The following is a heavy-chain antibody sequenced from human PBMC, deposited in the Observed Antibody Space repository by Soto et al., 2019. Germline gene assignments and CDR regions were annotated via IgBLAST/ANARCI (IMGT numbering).Heavy chain of an antibody. Sequence: PGESLKISCKGSGYSFTSYWIGWVRQMPGKGLEWMGIIYPGDSDTRYSPSFQGQVTISADKSISTAYLQWSSLKASDTAMYYCARHDLLWFGESWSGGMDVWGQGTTVTVSS. CDR3: ARHDLLWFGESWSGGMDV. CDR1: GYSFTSYW. V-gene: IGHV5-51*01. CDR2: IYPGDSDT. J-gene: IGHJ6*02. D-gene: IGHD3-10*01.